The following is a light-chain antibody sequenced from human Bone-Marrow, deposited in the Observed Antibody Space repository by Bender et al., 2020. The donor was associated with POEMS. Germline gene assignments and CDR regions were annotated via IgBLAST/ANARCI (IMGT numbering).Light chain of an antibody. CDR1: SSDVGPYNL. CDR3: CSSAGSSTYV. J-gene: IGLJ1*01. V-gene: IGLV2-23*02. CDR2: EVT. Sequence: QSALTQPRSVSGSPGQSVTISCTGTSSDVGPYNLVSWYQQHPGKAPKLMIFEVTKRPSGVSDRFSGSKSGNTASLTISGLQAEDEADYYCCSSAGSSTYVFGSGTKVTVL.